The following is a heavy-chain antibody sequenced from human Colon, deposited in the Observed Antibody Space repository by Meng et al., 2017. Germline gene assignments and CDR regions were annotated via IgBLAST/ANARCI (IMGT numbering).Heavy chain of an antibody. CDR2: ISSSGDNT. J-gene: IGHJ4*02. Sequence: QVELEGSGPGLGRPSKNFPLSCNLSGGSVSSGSYYWSWIRQPPGKGLEWLSYISSSGDNTYYAESVRGRFTISRDNAKNSVFLHMNSLSADDTAVYYCVRSRTTEITKYYFDYWGQGTLVTVSS. V-gene: IGHV3-11*01. CDR1: GGSVSSGSYY. D-gene: IGHD3-16*01. CDR3: VRSRTTEITKYYFDY.